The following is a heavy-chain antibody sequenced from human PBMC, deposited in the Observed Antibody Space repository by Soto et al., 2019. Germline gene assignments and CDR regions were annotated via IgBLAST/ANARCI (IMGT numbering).Heavy chain of an antibody. J-gene: IGHJ3*02. V-gene: IGHV3-23*01. D-gene: IGHD3-22*01. CDR3: AKDRTQGLYYYDSSGYSTDAFDI. CDR2: ISGSGGST. Sequence: EVQLLESGGGLVQPGGSLRLSCAASGFTFSSYAMSWVRQAPGKGLEWVSAISGSGGSTYYADSVKGRFTISRDNSKNTLYLQMNSLRAEDTPVYYCAKDRTQGLYYYDSSGYSTDAFDIWGQGTMVTVSS. CDR1: GFTFSSYA.